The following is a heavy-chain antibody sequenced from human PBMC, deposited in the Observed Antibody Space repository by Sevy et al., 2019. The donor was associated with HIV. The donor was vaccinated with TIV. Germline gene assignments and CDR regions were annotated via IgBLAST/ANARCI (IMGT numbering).Heavy chain of an antibody. CDR2: ISWNMGGI. D-gene: IGHD2-2*01. Sequence: GGSLRLSCAASGFTFDDYPMHWVRQAPGKGLEWVSGISWNMGGIGYANSVKGRFTISRDNAKNSLYLQMNSLRAEDTALYYCAKDMGRGGYCSSTSCYSPANYYYYGMDVWGQGTTVTVSS. CDR3: AKDMGRGGYCSSTSCYSPANYYYYGMDV. CDR1: GFTFDDYP. J-gene: IGHJ6*02. V-gene: IGHV3-9*01.